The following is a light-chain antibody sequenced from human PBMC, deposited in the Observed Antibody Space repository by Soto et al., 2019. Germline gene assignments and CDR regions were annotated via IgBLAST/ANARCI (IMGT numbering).Light chain of an antibody. CDR2: DAS. J-gene: IGKJ2*01. Sequence: EIVLTQSPATLSLSPGERATLSCRASQSVRSILAWYQQKPGQAPRLLIYDASNRATGIPARFSGSGSGKDVTLTISSLAPEDFAVYYCQCRRNWLYTFGQGTKLEI. CDR1: QSVRSI. CDR3: QCRRNWLYT. V-gene: IGKV3-11*01.